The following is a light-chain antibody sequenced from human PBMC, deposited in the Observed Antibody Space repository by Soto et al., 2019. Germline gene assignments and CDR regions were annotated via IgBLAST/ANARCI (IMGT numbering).Light chain of an antibody. J-gene: IGKJ1*01. CDR1: QRVSSH. CDR3: HQYNNRPWT. V-gene: IGKV3-15*01. CDR2: AAS. Sequence: ETVMTQSPVTLSVSPGDTATLSCRASQRVSSHLAWYQQKPGQAPRLLIYAASTRATGIPVRFSGSGSETDLPLTITSLQSEDFALYHGHQYNNRPWTFGQGTKVDIK.